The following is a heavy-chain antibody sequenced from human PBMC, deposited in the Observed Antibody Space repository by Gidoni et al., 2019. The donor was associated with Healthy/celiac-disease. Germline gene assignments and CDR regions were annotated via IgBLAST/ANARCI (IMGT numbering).Heavy chain of an antibody. D-gene: IGHD2-21*01. V-gene: IGHV3-11*01. CDR3: ARESSYSFDY. Sequence: QVQLVASGGGLVNPGGSLILSCATSGFTFSDYSLTLIRQAPGKGLEWVSYISSSDSSIFYPDSVEGRFTVSRDNAKNSLYLQMNSLKTEDTAIYYWARESSYSFDYWGQGTLVAVSS. CDR2: ISSSDSSI. CDR1: GFTFSDYS. J-gene: IGHJ4*02.